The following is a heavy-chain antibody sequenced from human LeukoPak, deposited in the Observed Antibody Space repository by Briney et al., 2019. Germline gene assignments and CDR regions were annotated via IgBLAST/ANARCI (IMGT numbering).Heavy chain of an antibody. J-gene: IGHJ3*02. CDR2: INQDAGTT. CDR3: ARDPGWSSFDI. V-gene: IGHV3-7*01. CDR1: GFSFTSYW. Sequence: GGSLRLSCVASGFSFTSYWMSWVRQAPGKGLEFVANINQDAGTTNYVDSVKGRFTISRDNAENSLYLQMSSLRAEDTALYYCARDPGWSSFDIWGQGVMVTVSS. D-gene: IGHD2-15*01.